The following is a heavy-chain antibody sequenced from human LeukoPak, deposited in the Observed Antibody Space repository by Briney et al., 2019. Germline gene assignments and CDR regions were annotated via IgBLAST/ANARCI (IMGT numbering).Heavy chain of an antibody. V-gene: IGHV3-21*01. D-gene: IGHD3-10*01. CDR1: GFTFSSYS. J-gene: IGHJ6*03. CDR2: ISSSSSYI. Sequence: PGGSLRLSCAASGFTFSSYSMNWVRQAPGKGLEWVSSISSSSSYIYYADSVKGRFTISRDNAKTSLYLQMNSLRAEDTAVYYCARGGIRFYGSGTYNSATPHYFYSMDVWGKGTTAIISS. CDR3: ARGGIRFYGSGTYNSATPHYFYSMDV.